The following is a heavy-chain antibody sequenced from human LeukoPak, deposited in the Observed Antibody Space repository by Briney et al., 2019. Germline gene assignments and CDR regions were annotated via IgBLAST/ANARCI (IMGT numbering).Heavy chain of an antibody. V-gene: IGHV3-21*01. Sequence: GGSLRLSCAASGFTFSTYSMNWLRQAPGKGLEWVSSISSSGSYLYYADSVKGRFTISRDNARNSLYLQMNSLRAEDTAVYYCAKSRLASEWLLLYYWGQGTLVTVSS. CDR1: GFTFSTYS. J-gene: IGHJ4*02. CDR3: AKSRLASEWLLLYY. D-gene: IGHD3-22*01. CDR2: ISSSGSYL.